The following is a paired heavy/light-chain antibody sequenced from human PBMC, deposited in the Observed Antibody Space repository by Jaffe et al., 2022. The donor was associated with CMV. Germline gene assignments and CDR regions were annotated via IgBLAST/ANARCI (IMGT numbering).Heavy chain of an antibody. CDR1: GYTFTTYW. CDR2: IYPGDSDT. D-gene: IGHD3-22*01. CDR3: ARSSDSSGHEVDQ. J-gene: IGHJ4*02. Sequence: EVQLVQSGAEGKKSGESLKISCKASGYTFTTYWIAWVRQMPGKGLEWMGSIYPGDSDTRSSPSFQGQVTISADKSISTAYVQWTSLKGSDTAMYYCARSSDSSGHEVDQWGQGTLVTVSS. V-gene: IGHV5-51*01.
Light chain of an antibody. CDR1: SSDVGIYNL. CDR3: CSYATTNTLL. Sequence: QSALTQPASVSGSPGQSITISCTGTSSDVGIYNLVSWYQQHPGKAPKLLIYEVNKRPSGVSNRFSGSKSGNTASLTISGLQAEDEADYHCCSYATTNTLLFGGGTKLTVL. J-gene: IGLJ2*01. CDR2: EVN. V-gene: IGLV2-23*02.